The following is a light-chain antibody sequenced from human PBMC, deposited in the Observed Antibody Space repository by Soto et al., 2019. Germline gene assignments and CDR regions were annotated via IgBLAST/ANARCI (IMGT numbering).Light chain of an antibody. CDR2: GAS. V-gene: IGKV3-20*01. CDR3: QQYGSSPRLT. J-gene: IGKJ4*01. Sequence: ELVLTQSPGTLSLSPGDRATLSCRASQSVSSSYLAWYQQKPGQAPRLLIYGASSRATGIPDMFSGSGSGTDFTLTISRLEPEDFAVYYCQQYGSSPRLTFGGGTKVDNK. CDR1: QSVSSSY.